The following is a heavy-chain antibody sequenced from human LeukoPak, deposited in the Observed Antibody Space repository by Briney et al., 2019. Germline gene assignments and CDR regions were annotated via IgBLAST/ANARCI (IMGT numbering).Heavy chain of an antibody. CDR2: ISGSGGST. D-gene: IGHD6-19*01. V-gene: IGHV3-23*01. Sequence: GGSLRLSCAASGFTFSSYAMSWVRQAPGKGLEWVSAISGSGGSTYYADSVKGRFTISRDNSKNTLYLQMNSLRAEDTAVYYCAKDPHPFYSSGWFFDYWGQGTLVTVSS. J-gene: IGHJ4*02. CDR1: GFTFSSYA. CDR3: AKDPHPFYSSGWFFDY.